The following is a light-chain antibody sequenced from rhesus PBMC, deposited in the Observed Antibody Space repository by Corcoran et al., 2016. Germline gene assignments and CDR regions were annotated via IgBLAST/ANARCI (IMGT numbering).Light chain of an antibody. Sequence: SYDVTQPRSVSVSPGQTARITCGGESIGSKYVHWYQQKAAQAPVLVIYKDNNRPSGVPERFSGANSGNTATLTISGVEAGDEADYYCQVWDSSSDHYIFGAGTRLTVL. CDR2: KDN. J-gene: IGLJ1*01. CDR3: QVWDSSSDHYI. CDR1: SIGSKY. V-gene: IGLV3-29*01.